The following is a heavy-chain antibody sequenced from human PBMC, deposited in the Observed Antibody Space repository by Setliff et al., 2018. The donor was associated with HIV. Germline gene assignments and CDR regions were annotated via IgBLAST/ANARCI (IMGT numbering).Heavy chain of an antibody. J-gene: IGHJ4*02. CDR1: GFTVSSVY. Sequence: LRLSCAASGFTVSSVYMRWVRQAPGKGLEWVSVTYDDGTTYYADSVKGRFIVSRDDSKNTLFLEMSSLRAEDTAVYYCARGHYGAWGQGTLVTVSS. D-gene: IGHD4-17*01. CDR2: TYDDGTT. CDR3: ARGHYGA. V-gene: IGHV3-53*01.